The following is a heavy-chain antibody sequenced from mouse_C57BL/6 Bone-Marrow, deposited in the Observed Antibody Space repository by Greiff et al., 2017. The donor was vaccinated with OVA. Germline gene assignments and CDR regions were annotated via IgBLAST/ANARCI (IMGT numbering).Heavy chain of an antibody. J-gene: IGHJ3*01. CDR1: GFTFSSYA. Sequence: EVKLQESGGGLVKPGGSLKLSCAASGFTFSSYAMSWVRQTPEKRLEWVATISDGGSYTYYPDNVKGRFTISRDNAKNNLYLQMSHLKSEDTAMYYCARDGPGFAYWGQGTLVTVSA. CDR2: ISDGGSYT. CDR3: ARDGPGFAY. V-gene: IGHV5-4*01.